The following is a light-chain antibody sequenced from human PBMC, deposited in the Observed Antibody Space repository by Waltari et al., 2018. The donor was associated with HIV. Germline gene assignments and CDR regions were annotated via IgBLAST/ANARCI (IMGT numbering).Light chain of an antibody. CDR2: GAS. CDR3: QQYNEWPPWT. CDR1: QSVSSN. Sequence: ETVMTQSPATLSVSPGERATLSCRASQSVSSNLAWYQQKPGQAPRLLIYGASTRATGTPARFSGSGSGTEFTLTISILQSEDFAVYYCQQYNEWPPWTFGQGTKVEIK. J-gene: IGKJ1*01. V-gene: IGKV3-15*01.